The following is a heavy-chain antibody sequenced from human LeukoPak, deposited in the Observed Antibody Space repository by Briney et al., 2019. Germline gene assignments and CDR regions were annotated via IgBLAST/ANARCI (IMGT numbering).Heavy chain of an antibody. J-gene: IGHJ4*02. Sequence: GASVEVSCKASGYTFTGYYMHWVRQAPGQGLEWMGWINPNSGGTNYAQKFQGRVTMTRDTSISTAYMELSRLRSDDTAVYYCSRDVDTAMVTDYWGQGTLVTVSS. D-gene: IGHD5-18*01. CDR1: GYTFTGYY. CDR3: SRDVDTAMVTDY. V-gene: IGHV1-2*02. CDR2: INPNSGGT.